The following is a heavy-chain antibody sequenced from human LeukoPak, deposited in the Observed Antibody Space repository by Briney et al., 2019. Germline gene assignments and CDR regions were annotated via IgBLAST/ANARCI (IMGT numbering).Heavy chain of an antibody. Sequence: PGGSLRLSCAGSGFTFRDYAMSWVRQAPGQGLEWVSTITGGGDSTYYADSVKGRFAISRDNSKNTLYLQMNSLRAEDTAIYYCATLARSGFLDSWGQGTLVTVSS. J-gene: IGHJ5*01. CDR3: ATLARSGFLDS. CDR1: GFTFRDYA. V-gene: IGHV3-23*01. CDR2: ITGGGDST. D-gene: IGHD3-22*01.